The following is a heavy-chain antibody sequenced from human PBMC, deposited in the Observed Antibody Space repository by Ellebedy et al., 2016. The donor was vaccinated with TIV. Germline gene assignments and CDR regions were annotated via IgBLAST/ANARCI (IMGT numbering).Heavy chain of an antibody. V-gene: IGHV3-66*01. CDR3: ARASFFDVDLSGWYFDL. CDR1: EFTVSYNY. D-gene: IGHD2/OR15-2a*01. Sequence: GESLKISCAASEFTVSYNYMNWVRQAPGKGPEWVSGIYTDDTTYYADSVRGRFTIFRDNSKNTLYLKLKSLKTEDTAGYYCARASFFDVDLSGWYFDLWGRGTLVTVSS. J-gene: IGHJ2*01. CDR2: IYTDDTT.